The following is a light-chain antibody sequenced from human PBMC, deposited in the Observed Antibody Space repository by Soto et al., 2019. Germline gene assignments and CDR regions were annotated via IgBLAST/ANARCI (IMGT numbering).Light chain of an antibody. Sequence: QSVLTQPASVSGSPGQSITISCTGTSSDVGNYNLVSWYQQHPGKAPKLMIFEVSKRPSGVSNRFSGSKSGNTASLTISGLQAEDEADYYCCSYAGSSIFYVFGNGTKVTLL. CDR3: CSYAGSSIFYV. CDR1: SSDVGNYNL. J-gene: IGLJ1*01. V-gene: IGLV2-23*02. CDR2: EVS.